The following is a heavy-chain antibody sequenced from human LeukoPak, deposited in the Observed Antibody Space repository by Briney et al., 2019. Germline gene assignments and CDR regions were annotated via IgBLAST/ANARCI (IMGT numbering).Heavy chain of an antibody. D-gene: IGHD5-12*01. CDR3: ARHFVTGYDLSDAFDI. CDR2: IYYSGST. V-gene: IGHV4-59*08. Sequence: SETLSLTCTVSGGSISSYYWSWIRQPPGKGLEWIGYIYYSGSTNYNPSLKSRVTISVDTSKNQFSLKLSSVTAADTAVYYCARHFVTGYDLSDAFDIWGQGTMVTVSS. CDR1: GGSISSYY. J-gene: IGHJ3*02.